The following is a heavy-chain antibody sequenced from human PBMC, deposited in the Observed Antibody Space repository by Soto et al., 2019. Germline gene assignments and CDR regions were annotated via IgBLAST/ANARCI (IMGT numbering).Heavy chain of an antibody. J-gene: IGHJ5*01. CDR2: INHSGST. CDR1: GESFSVYY. Sequence: SETLSLTCGVYGESFSVYYWSWIRQPPGKGLEWIGEINHSGSTNYNPSLKSRVTISVDTSKNHLPLKLSSVTAADTAVYYCAREKHPWVAVPVRQLKSTWWFDSWGQGTLVTVSS. CDR3: AREKHPWVAVPVRQLKSTWWFDS. D-gene: IGHD6-19*01. V-gene: IGHV4-34*01.